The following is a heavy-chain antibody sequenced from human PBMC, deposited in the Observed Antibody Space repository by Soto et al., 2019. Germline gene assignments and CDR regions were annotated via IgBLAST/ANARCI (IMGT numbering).Heavy chain of an antibody. CDR1: GFTFSSYA. Sequence: GGSLRLSCAASGFTFSSYAMSWVRQAPGKGLEWVSAISGSGGSTYYADSVKGRFTISRDNSKNTLYLQMNSLRAEDTAVYYCAKDEVAYGDYVPVFRYYYMDVWGKGTTVTVSS. J-gene: IGHJ6*03. CDR2: ISGSGGST. CDR3: AKDEVAYGDYVPVFRYYYMDV. V-gene: IGHV3-23*01. D-gene: IGHD4-17*01.